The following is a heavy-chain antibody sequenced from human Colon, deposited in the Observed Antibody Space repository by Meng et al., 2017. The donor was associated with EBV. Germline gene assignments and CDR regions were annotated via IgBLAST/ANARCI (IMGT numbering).Heavy chain of an antibody. J-gene: IGHJ4*02. V-gene: IGHV1-18*01. CDR2: ISAYNGNT. Sequence: QVPRVQAGAEVKKPGASVKGSREASCFIFTSYAISWVRQAPGQGLQYMGWISAYNGNTNYAQELQGRVTMTTDTSTSTAYMELRSLRFDDTAVYYCARFYCSSTSCPHVLFDYWGQGTLVTVSS. CDR3: ARFYCSSTSCPHVLFDY. CDR1: CFIFTSYA. D-gene: IGHD2-2*01.